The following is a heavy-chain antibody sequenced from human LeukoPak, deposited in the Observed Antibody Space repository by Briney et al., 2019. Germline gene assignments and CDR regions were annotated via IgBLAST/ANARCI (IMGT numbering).Heavy chain of an antibody. CDR1: GGSFSGYY. Sequence: PSETLSLTCAVYGGSFSGYYWSWIRQPPGKGLEWIGEINHSGSTNYNPSLKSRVTISVDTSKNQFSLKLSSVTAADTAVYYCARGGCSSTSCPYSDWFDPWGQETLVTVSS. J-gene: IGHJ5*02. CDR3: ARGGCSSTSCPYSDWFDP. V-gene: IGHV4-34*01. CDR2: INHSGST. D-gene: IGHD2-2*01.